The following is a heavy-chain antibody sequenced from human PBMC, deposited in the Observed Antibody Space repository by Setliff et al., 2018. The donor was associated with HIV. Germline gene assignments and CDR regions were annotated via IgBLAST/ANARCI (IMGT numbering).Heavy chain of an antibody. CDR2: FVPMFGSA. J-gene: IGHJ5*02. Sequence: SVKVSCKASGGSFSNYAFSWVRQAPGQGLEWMGRFVPMFGSANYAQKFQGRLTITADESTTTVYMELSRFRSEDTAVYYCARGRYYDSGTYFTETWGQGTLVTVSS. V-gene: IGHV1-69*13. D-gene: IGHD3-10*01. CDR3: ARGRYYDSGTYFTET. CDR1: GGSFSNYA.